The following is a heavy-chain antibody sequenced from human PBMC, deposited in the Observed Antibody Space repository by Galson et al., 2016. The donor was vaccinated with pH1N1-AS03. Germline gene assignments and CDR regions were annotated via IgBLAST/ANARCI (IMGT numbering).Heavy chain of an antibody. CDR2: INPSDGNT. CDR3: ARVSAGLTGYYYAMDV. CDR1: GYTFTSYY. J-gene: IGHJ6*02. Sequence: SVKVSCKASGYTFTSYYIHWVRQAPGQGRGWTGIINPSDGNTNYAQRFQGRVTMTRDTSTSTVYMELSSLRSDDTAVYYCARVSAGLTGYYYAMDVWGQGTTVTVSS. V-gene: IGHV1-46*01. D-gene: IGHD4/OR15-4a*01.